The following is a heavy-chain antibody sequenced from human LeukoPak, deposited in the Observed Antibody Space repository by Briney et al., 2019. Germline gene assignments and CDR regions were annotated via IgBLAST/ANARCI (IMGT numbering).Heavy chain of an antibody. CDR3: AAARHLYYYGMDV. D-gene: IGHD6-6*01. CDR1: GYSFTSYW. V-gene: IGHV5-51*01. J-gene: IGHJ6*02. Sequence: GESLKISCKGSGYSFTSYWIGWVRQMPGKGLEWMGNIYPGDSDTRYSPSFQGQVTISADKSISTAYLQWSSLKASDTAMYYCAAARHLYYYGMDVWGQGTTVTVSS. CDR2: IYPGDSDT.